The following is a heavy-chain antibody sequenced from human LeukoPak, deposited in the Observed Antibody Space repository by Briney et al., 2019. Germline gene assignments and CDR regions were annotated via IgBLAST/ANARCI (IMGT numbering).Heavy chain of an antibody. CDR2: ISPDGRST. J-gene: IGHJ4*02. CDR3: AQYPPGRY. V-gene: IGHV3-74*01. Sequence: GGSLRLSCAASGFTFSVFWMFWVRQAPGQGLVWVSHISPDGRSTYYADSVKGRFTISRDNSKNTLYLQMNSLRAEDTAVYYCAQYPPGRYWGQGTLVTVSS. D-gene: IGHD2-2*01. CDR1: GFTFSVFW.